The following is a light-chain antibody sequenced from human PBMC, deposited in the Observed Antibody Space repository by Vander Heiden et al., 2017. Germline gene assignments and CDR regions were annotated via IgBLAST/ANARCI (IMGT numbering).Light chain of an antibody. J-gene: IGKJ5*01. V-gene: IGKV3D-15*01. CDR3: QQYNNWTIT. CDR1: QGVSSN. Sequence: EIVMTQSPATLSVSPGDRATLSCRASQGVSSNLAWYQQKPGQAPRLLIYGASTRATGIPARFSGSGSGTDFTLTISSLQSEDFAVYYCQQYNNWTITFGQGTRLEIK. CDR2: GAS.